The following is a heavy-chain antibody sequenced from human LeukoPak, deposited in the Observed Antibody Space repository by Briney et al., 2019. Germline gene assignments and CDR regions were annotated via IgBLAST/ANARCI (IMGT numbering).Heavy chain of an antibody. V-gene: IGHV3-30*04. D-gene: IGHD3-9*01. Sequence: GGSLRLSCAASGFTFSSYAMHWVRQAPGKGLEWVAVISYDGSNKYYADSVKGRFTLSRDNSKHTLYLQMNSLRAEDTAVYYCSRDQAHDIWTGYYIGFDYWGQGTLVTVSS. CDR1: GFTFSSYA. J-gene: IGHJ4*02. CDR3: SRDQAHDIWTGYYIGFDY. CDR2: ISYDGSNK.